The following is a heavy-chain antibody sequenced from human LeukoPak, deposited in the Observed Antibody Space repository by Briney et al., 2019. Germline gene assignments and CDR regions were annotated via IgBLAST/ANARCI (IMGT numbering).Heavy chain of an antibody. Sequence: EASVKVSCKASGYIFTSYGISWVRQAPGQGLEWMGWISAYNGNTNYAQKLQGRVTMTTDTSTSTAYMELRSLRSDDTAVYYCARLIAVAGTLAYWGQGTLVTVSS. CDR1: GYIFTSYG. J-gene: IGHJ4*02. V-gene: IGHV1-18*01. D-gene: IGHD6-19*01. CDR2: ISAYNGNT. CDR3: ARLIAVAGTLAY.